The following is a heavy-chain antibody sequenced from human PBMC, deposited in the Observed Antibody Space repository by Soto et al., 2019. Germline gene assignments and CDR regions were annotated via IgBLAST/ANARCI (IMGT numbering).Heavy chain of an antibody. V-gene: IGHV1-24*01. CDR3: AIAAYCSGATCYSGYNWFDP. Sequence: ASVKVSCKVSGYTLSEVSIHWVRQTPGKGLEWMGGFDPENDETSYAQKFQGRVTLTEDTSTDTAYFELSSLRSEDTAIYYCAIAAYCSGATCYSGYNWFDPWGQGTLVTVSS. J-gene: IGHJ5*02. CDR1: GYTLSEVS. CDR2: FDPENDET. D-gene: IGHD2-2*01.